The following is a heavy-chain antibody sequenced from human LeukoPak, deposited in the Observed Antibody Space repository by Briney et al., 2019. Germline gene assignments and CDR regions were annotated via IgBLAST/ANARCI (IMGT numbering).Heavy chain of an antibody. V-gene: IGHV1-69*05. CDR2: IMPLFGTA. D-gene: IGHD5-24*01. J-gene: IGHJ6*03. CDR1: GGTFNSYA. CDR3: ASGSLGDGYGVGDYYQYMDV. Sequence: SVKVSCKASGGTFNSYAISWVRQAPGQGLEWMGGIMPLFGTANYAQEFQGKVTFTTDESASTAYMEVSSLRSEDTAMYYCASGSLGDGYGVGDYYQYMDVWGKGTTVTVSS.